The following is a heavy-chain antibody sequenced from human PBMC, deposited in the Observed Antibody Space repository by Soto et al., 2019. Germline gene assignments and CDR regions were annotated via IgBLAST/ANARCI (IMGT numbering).Heavy chain of an antibody. Sequence: SETLSLTCAVSGGSISSSNWWSWVRQPPGKGLEWIGEIYHSGSTKYNPSLNSRVTISVDTSKNQFSLTVTSVTAADTAVYYCAREHLTWGQGTLVTVSS. V-gene: IGHV4-4*02. J-gene: IGHJ4*02. CDR2: IYHSGST. CDR3: AREHLT. CDR1: GGSISSSNW.